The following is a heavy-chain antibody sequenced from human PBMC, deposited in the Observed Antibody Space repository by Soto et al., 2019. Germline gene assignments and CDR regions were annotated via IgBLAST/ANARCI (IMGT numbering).Heavy chain of an antibody. V-gene: IGHV4-30-4*01. CDR3: ASGVSGSYYYGMDV. CDR2: IYYSGST. D-gene: IGHD3-22*01. J-gene: IGHJ6*02. Sequence: SETLSLTCTVSGGSISSGDYYWSWIRQPPGKGLEWIGYIYYSGSTYYNPSLKSRVTISVDTSKNQFSLKLSSVTAADTAVYYCASGVSGSYYYGMDVWGQGTTVTVS. CDR1: GGSISSGDYY.